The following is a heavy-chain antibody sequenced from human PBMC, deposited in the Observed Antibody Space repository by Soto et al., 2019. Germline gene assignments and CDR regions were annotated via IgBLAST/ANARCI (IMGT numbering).Heavy chain of an antibody. D-gene: IGHD5-18*01. CDR1: GYIFTTYG. J-gene: IGHJ4*02. Sequence: QVQLVQSGAEVKKPGASVTVSCKVSGYIFTTYGVTWVRQATGQGLEWMGWISTSNGDTNYAQQLQGRVTMTTDTSTNTAYMEVRSLRSDDTAVYFCARDVGNGYGYGYGYWGQGTLVTVSS. V-gene: IGHV1-18*01. CDR3: ARDVGNGYGYGYGY. CDR2: ISTSNGDT.